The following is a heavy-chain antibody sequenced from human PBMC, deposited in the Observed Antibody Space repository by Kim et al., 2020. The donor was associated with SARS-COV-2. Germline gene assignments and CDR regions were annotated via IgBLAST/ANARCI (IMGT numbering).Heavy chain of an antibody. D-gene: IGHD5-18*01. CDR3: ARVGYSSLPARFDY. Sequence: YGDSVKGPFTNSRENAKNSLYLQMNSLRAEDTAVYYCARVGYSSLPARFDYWGQGTLVTVSS. V-gene: IGHV3-7*04. J-gene: IGHJ4*02.